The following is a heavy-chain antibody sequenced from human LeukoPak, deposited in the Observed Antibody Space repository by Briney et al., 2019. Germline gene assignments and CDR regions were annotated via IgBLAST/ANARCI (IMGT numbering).Heavy chain of an antibody. D-gene: IGHD3-10*01. J-gene: IGHJ4*02. Sequence: GGSLRLSCAASGFTFHDYGMSWVRQSPGKGLEWVSGINWNGDRTGYADSVKGRFTISRDNAKKSLYLQMNSLRAEDTALYYCARRDYYGSGSPDFWGQGTLVTVSS. CDR2: INWNGDRT. V-gene: IGHV3-20*04. CDR1: GFTFHDYG. CDR3: ARRDYYGSGSPDF.